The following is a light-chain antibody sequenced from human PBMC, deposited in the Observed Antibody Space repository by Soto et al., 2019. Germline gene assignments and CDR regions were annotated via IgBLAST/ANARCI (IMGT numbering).Light chain of an antibody. CDR1: QSVSSNY. J-gene: IGKJ5*01. Sequence: SPGTLSLSPGERATLSCRASQSVSSNYLAWYQQKPGQAPRLFIYGASSRATGIPDRFSGSGSGTDFTLTISRLEPEDFAVYYCQQYGRSPPTFGQGTRLAIK. V-gene: IGKV3-20*01. CDR3: QQYGRSPPT. CDR2: GAS.